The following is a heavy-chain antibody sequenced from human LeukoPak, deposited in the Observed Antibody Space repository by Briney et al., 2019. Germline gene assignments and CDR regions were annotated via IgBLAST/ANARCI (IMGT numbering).Heavy chain of an antibody. CDR2: ISSSSSYI. CDR3: ARDAGRIAAAGTMGY. CDR1: GFTFSSYW. Sequence: WGSLRLSCAASGFTFSSYWMNWVRQAPGKGLEWVSSISSSSSYIYYADSVKGRFTISRDNAKNSLYLQMNSLRAEDTAVYYCARDAGRIAAAGTMGYWGQGTLVTVSS. V-gene: IGHV3-21*01. J-gene: IGHJ4*02. D-gene: IGHD6-13*01.